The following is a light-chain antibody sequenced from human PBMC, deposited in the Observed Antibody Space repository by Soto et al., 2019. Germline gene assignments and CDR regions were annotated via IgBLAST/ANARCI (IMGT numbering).Light chain of an antibody. CDR3: QPYWET. CDR2: GSS. J-gene: IGKJ1*01. CDR1: QTVYNGD. V-gene: IGKV3-20*01. Sequence: ELVLTQSPVTLSFSPGERATLSCRASQTVYNGDFAWYQLKPRQAPRLLISGSSSRATGMPDRLSGSGSVTDITLTTSRLEPEVFAGYYCQPYWETVGQGTKVDI.